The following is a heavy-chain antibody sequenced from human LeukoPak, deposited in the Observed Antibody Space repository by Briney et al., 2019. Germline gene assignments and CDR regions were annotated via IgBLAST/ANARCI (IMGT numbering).Heavy chain of an antibody. CDR3: ARDRDYYYYGMDV. D-gene: IGHD5-24*01. J-gene: IGHJ6*02. CDR2: ISAYNGNT. Sequence: ASVKVSCKASGYSFTNYGIIWVRQAPGQGLEWMGWISAYNGNTNYAQKLQGRVTMTTDTSTSTAYMELRSLRSDDTAVYYCARDRDYYYYGMDVWGQGTTVTVSS. CDR1: GYSFTNYG. V-gene: IGHV1-18*01.